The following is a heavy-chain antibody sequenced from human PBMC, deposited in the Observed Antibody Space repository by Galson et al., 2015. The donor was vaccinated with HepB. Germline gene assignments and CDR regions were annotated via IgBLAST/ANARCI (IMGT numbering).Heavy chain of an antibody. Sequence: SLRLSCAASGFTFSSYWMSWVRQAPGKGLEWVANIKQDGSEKYYVDSVKGRFTISRDNAKNSLYLQMNSLRAEDTAVYYCAREAKAATILTGTLDAFDIWGQGTMVTVSS. D-gene: IGHD2-15*01. V-gene: IGHV3-7*03. J-gene: IGHJ3*02. CDR1: GFTFSSYW. CDR2: IKQDGSEK. CDR3: AREAKAATILTGTLDAFDI.